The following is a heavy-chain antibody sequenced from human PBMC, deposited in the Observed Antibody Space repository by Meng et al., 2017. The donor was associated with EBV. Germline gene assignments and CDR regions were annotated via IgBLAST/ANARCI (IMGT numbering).Heavy chain of an antibody. Sequence: EVQLVESGGGLVKPGVSLRLSCAASGLTFSSYSMNLVRQAPGKGLEWVSSISSSSSYIYYADSVKGRFTISRDNAKNSLYLQMNSLRAEDTAVYYCARDRNLDYWGQGPLVTVSS. CDR1: GLTFSSYS. J-gene: IGHJ4*02. CDR3: ARDRNLDY. CDR2: ISSSSSYI. V-gene: IGHV3-21*01.